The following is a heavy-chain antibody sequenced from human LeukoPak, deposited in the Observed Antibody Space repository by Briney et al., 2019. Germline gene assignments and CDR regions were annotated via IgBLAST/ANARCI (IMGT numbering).Heavy chain of an antibody. V-gene: IGHV3-48*04. D-gene: IGHD3-9*01. J-gene: IGHJ4*02. CDR2: ISSSSSTI. CDR1: GFTFSSYS. CDR3: ASGTYYDILTGYYTSRPDDY. Sequence: PGGSLRLSCAASGFTFSSYSMNWVRQAPGKGLEWVSYISSSSSTIYYADSVKGRFTISRDNAKNSLYLQMNSLRAEDTAVYYCASGTYYDILTGYYTSRPDDYWGQGTLVTVSS.